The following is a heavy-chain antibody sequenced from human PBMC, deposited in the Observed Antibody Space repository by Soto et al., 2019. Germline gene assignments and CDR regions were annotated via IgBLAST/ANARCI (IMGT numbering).Heavy chain of an antibody. J-gene: IGHJ4*02. CDR2: INPSGGST. CDR1: GYTFTSYY. Sequence: ASVKVSWKASGYTFTSYYMHWVRQAPGQGLEWMGIINPSGGSTSYAQKFQGRVTMTRDTSTSTVYMELSSLRSEDTAVYYCAIAHTISGRYYHIDYWRQGTLVTVSS. D-gene: IGHD1-26*01. CDR3: AIAHTISGRYYHIDY. V-gene: IGHV1-46*01.